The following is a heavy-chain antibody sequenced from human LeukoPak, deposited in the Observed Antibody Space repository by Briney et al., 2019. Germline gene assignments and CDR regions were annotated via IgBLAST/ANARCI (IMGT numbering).Heavy chain of an antibody. V-gene: IGHV1-18*01. Sequence: ASVKVSCKASGYTFTSYGISWVRQAPGQGLEWMGWISAYNGNTNYAQKLQGRVTMTTDTSTSTAYMELRSLRSDDTAVYYCARVEEDGRPKIRRTTGEGDAFDIWGQGTMVTVSS. J-gene: IGHJ3*02. D-gene: IGHD1-1*01. CDR2: ISAYNGNT. CDR1: GYTFTSYG. CDR3: ARVEEDGRPKIRRTTGEGDAFDI.